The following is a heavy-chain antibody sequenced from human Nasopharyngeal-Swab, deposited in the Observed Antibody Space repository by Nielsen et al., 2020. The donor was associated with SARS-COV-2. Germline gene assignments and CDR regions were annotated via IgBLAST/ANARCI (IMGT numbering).Heavy chain of an antibody. Sequence: ASVKVSCKASGYTFTSYYMHWVRQAPGQGLEWMGIINPSGGSTSYAQKFQGRVTMTRDTSTSTVCMELSSLRSEDTAVYYCARYTAMVLFDIWGQGTMVTVSS. J-gene: IGHJ3*02. V-gene: IGHV1-46*01. CDR2: INPSGGST. D-gene: IGHD5-18*01. CDR3: ARYTAMVLFDI. CDR1: GYTFTSYY.